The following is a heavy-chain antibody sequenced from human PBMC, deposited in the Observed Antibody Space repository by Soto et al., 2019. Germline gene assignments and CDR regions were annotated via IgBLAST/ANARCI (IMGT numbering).Heavy chain of an antibody. CDR1: GFSLSTSGVG. CDR3: AHLGSSWIENWFDP. J-gene: IGHJ5*02. Sequence: SGPTLVNPTQTLTLTCTFSGFSLSTSGVGVGWIRQPPGKALEWLALIYWNDDKRYSPSLKSRLTITKDTSKNQVVLTMTNMDPVDTATYYCAHLGSSWIENWFDPWGQETLVTVSS. V-gene: IGHV2-5*01. CDR2: IYWNDDK. D-gene: IGHD6-13*01.